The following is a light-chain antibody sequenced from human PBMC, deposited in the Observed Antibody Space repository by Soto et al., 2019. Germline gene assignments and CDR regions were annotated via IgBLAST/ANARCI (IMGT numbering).Light chain of an antibody. V-gene: IGKV1-6*01. J-gene: IGKJ1*01. CDR2: GAS. Sequence: AIQMTQSPSSLSASVGDRVTITCRASQDISDDVGWYQQTPGKAPKLLISGASRLQSGVPSRFSGSGSGAAFTLTITSLRPEDSATYYCLQNHNYPRTFGQGTKVKI. CDR1: QDISDD. CDR3: LQNHNYPRT.